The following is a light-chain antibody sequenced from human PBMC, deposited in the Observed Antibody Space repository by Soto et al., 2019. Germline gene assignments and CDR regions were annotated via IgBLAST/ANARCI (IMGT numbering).Light chain of an antibody. J-gene: IGLJ7*01. CDR1: SGHSSYA. V-gene: IGLV4-69*01. CDR3: QTWGTGPAV. Sequence: QLVLTQSPSASASLGASAKLTCTLSSGHSSYAIAWHQQQPEKGPRYLMKLNSDGSHSKGDGIPDRFSGSSSGAERYLTISSLQSEDEADYYYQTWGTGPAVFGGGTQLTVL. CDR2: LNSDGSH.